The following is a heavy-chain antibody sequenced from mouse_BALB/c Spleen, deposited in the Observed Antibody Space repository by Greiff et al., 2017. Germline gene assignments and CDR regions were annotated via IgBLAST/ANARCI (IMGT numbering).Heavy chain of an antibody. V-gene: IGHV14-4*02. CDR2: IDPENGDT. CDR1: GFTIKDYY. CDR3: NNNKFAY. Sequence: VQLQQSGAELVRSGASVKLSCTASGFTIKDYYMHWVKQRPEQGLEWIGWIDPENGDTEYAPKFQGKATMTADTSSNTAYLQLSSLTSEDTAVYYCNNNKFAYWGQGTLVTVSA. J-gene: IGHJ3*01.